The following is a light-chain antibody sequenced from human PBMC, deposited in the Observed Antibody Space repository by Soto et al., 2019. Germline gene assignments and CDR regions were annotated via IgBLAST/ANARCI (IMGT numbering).Light chain of an antibody. Sequence: QSVLTQPPSVSGAPGQRVTISCTGSSAVVSTSNFVSWYQHHPGKGPRLILYDFTHRPSGISDRFSGSKSGDTASLTISGLRAEDEADYYCASYRSGPLYVFGTGTKVTVL. CDR2: DFT. V-gene: IGLV2-14*03. J-gene: IGLJ1*01. CDR3: ASYRSGPLYV. CDR1: SAVVSTSNF.